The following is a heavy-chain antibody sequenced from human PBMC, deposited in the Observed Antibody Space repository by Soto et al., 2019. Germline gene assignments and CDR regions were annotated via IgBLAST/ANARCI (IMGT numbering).Heavy chain of an antibody. CDR3: ARHGSVTSFTLDS. D-gene: IGHD4-4*01. CDR1: GGSISSYY. V-gene: IGHV4-59*08. J-gene: IGHJ4*02. CDR2: IYYSGST. Sequence: SETLSLTCTVSGGSISSYYCSWIRQPPGKGLEWIGSIYYSGSTNYNPSLKNRVTISVDTSKNQFSLKLSSVTAADTAVYFCARHGSVTSFTLDSWGQGILVTVSS.